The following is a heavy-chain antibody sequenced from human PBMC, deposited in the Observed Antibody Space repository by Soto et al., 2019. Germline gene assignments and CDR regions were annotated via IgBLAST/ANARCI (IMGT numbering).Heavy chain of an antibody. CDR3: ARGPSEGLIDY. J-gene: IGHJ4*02. CDR1: GGTFSSYT. D-gene: IGHD2-21*01. V-gene: IGHV1-69*02. CDR2: IIPILGIA. Sequence: QVQLVQSGAEVKKPGSSVKVSCKASGGTFSSYTISWVRQAPGQGLEWMGRIIPILGIANYAQKFQGRVKITADKSTSTAYMELSSLRSEDTAVYYCARGPSEGLIDYWGQGTLVTVSS.